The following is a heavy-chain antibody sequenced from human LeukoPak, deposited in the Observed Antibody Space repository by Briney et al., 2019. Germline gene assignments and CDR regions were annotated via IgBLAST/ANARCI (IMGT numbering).Heavy chain of an antibody. Sequence: NPSETLSLTCAVYIDSFSNYHWNWIRQTPAKGMEWIGEVNESGGTNISPSLRSRVILSVDTSKNRFSLKLISVTVADTAIYYCARGQGATVPQVGKNWFDPWGQGTRVTVSS. V-gene: IGHV4-34*01. CDR3: ARGQGATVPQVGKNWFDP. CDR2: VNESGGT. D-gene: IGHD1-26*01. CDR1: IDSFSNYH. J-gene: IGHJ5*02.